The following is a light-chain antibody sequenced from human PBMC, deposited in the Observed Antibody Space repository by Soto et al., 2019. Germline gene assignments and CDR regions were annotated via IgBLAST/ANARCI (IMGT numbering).Light chain of an antibody. J-gene: IGKJ4*01. V-gene: IGKV3-15*01. Sequence: EIVMTQSPATPSVSPGERATLFCRASQSISSNLAWYQQKAGQAPRLLIYGTSTRATGIPARFSGSGSGTEFPLTISSLQSEDFAVYYGQQYNNWPPLTFGGGTKVEIK. CDR3: QQYNNWPPLT. CDR2: GTS. CDR1: QSISSN.